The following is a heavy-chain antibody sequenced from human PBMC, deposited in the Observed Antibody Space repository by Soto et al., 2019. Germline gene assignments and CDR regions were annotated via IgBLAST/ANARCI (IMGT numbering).Heavy chain of an antibody. CDR3: ARAGSHSGS. Sequence: GASVKVSCKASEYTFTSYAMHWVRQVPGQRLEWMGWINTGNGNRKYSQKLQGRVTLTTDTSTSTAYMELRSLRSDDTAVYYCARAGSHSGSWGQGTLVTVSS. J-gene: IGHJ5*02. CDR1: EYTFTSYA. D-gene: IGHD3-22*01. CDR2: INTGNGNR. V-gene: IGHV1-3*04.